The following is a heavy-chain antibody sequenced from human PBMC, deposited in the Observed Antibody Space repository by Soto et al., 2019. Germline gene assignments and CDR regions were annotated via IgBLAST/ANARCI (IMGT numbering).Heavy chain of an antibody. CDR3: ATKHKEADWIDP. CDR2: FDPEDGET. CDR1: GHTLTELS. D-gene: IGHD2-21*01. Sequence: ASVKVSCKVCGHTLTELSMHWVRQAPGKGLEWMGGFDPEDGETIYAQKFQGRVTMTEDTSTDTAYMELSSLRSEDTAVYYCATKHKEADWIDPWGQGTLVTVSS. V-gene: IGHV1-24*01. J-gene: IGHJ5*02.